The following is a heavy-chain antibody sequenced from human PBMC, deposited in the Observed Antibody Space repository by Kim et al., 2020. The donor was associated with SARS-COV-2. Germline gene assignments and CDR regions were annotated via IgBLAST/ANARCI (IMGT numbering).Heavy chain of an antibody. V-gene: IGHV3-7*03. Sequence: GGSLRLSCEASGFTFSSYWMSWVRQAPGKGLEWVANIKQDGSEKYYVDSVKGRFTISRDNAKNSLYLHMNSLRAEDTAVYYCARQSPYYYGSGSYYKPIAYYYYGMDVWGQGTTVTVSS. CDR2: IKQDGSEK. J-gene: IGHJ6*02. D-gene: IGHD3-10*01. CDR1: GFTFSSYW. CDR3: ARQSPYYYGSGSYYKPIAYYYYGMDV.